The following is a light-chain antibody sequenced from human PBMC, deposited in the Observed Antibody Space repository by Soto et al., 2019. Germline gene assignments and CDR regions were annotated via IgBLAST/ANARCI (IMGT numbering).Light chain of an antibody. CDR1: QSILYSSNNKNY. Sequence: DIVMTQSPDSLAVSLGERATINCKSSQSILYSSNNKNYLAWYQQKPGQPPKLLIYWASTRESGVPDRFSGSESGTDFTLTISSLQAEDVAVYYCQQYYRTPLTFGPGTKVDI. CDR2: WAS. CDR3: QQYYRTPLT. V-gene: IGKV4-1*01. J-gene: IGKJ3*01.